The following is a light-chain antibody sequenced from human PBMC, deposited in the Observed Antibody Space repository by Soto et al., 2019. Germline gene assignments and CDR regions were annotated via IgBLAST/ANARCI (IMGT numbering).Light chain of an antibody. J-gene: IGKJ4*01. CDR3: QQYNNWPRAT. V-gene: IGKV3-15*01. CDR2: RAS. CDR1: QSINSN. Sequence: IVMTQSPATLPVSLGERATLSCRASQSINSNLAWYQQKPGQAPRLLMFRASIRAAGFPARFSGSGSGTEFNITISSLQSDDSAVYYCQQYNNWPRATFGGGTKVDIK.